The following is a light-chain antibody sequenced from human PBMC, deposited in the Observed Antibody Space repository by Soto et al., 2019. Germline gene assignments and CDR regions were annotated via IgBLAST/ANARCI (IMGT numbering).Light chain of an antibody. Sequence: QSVLTQLPSASGSPGQSVTISCTGTSSDIGVYDFVSWYQQYPGKAPKLMIYAVSKRPSGVPDRFSGSKSGNTASLTVSGLQAEDEADYYCSSYAGSNNYVFGTGTKVTVL. J-gene: IGLJ1*01. CDR1: SSDIGVYDF. V-gene: IGLV2-8*01. CDR3: SSYAGSNNYV. CDR2: AVS.